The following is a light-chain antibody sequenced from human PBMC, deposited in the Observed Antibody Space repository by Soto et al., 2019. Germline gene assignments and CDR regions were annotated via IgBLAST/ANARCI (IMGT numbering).Light chain of an antibody. V-gene: IGLV2-14*01. CDR3: SSYTSTSTRV. CDR2: EVS. J-gene: IGLJ1*01. CDR1: SSDIGYYNY. Sequence: QSALAQPASVSGSPGQSITISCSGTSSDIGYYNYVSWYQQHPGKAPKLVLSEVSNRPSGVSNRFSGSKSGNTASLTISGLQAEDEADYYCSSYTSTSTRVFGTGTKVTVL.